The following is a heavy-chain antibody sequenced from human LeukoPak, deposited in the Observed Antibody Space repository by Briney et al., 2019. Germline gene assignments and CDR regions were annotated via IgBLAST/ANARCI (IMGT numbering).Heavy chain of an antibody. CDR2: MNPNSGNT. CDR1: GYTFTSYD. V-gene: IGHV1-8*03. Sequence: ASVKVSCKASGYTFTSYDINWVRQATGQGLEWMGWMNPNSGNTSYAQKFQGRVTITRDTSISTAYMELSSLRSDDTAVYYFARDSGVRGSGSFLIAYGGQGTLVTVSS. J-gene: IGHJ4*02. CDR3: ARDSGVRGSGSFLIAY. D-gene: IGHD3-10*01.